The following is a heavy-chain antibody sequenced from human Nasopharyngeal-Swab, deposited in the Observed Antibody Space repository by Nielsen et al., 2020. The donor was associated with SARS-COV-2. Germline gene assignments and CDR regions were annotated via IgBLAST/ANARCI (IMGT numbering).Heavy chain of an antibody. CDR2: IYSGGSST. D-gene: IGHD2-2*01. J-gene: IGHJ6*02. Sequence: VRQAPGKGLEWVSVIYSGGSSTYYADSVKGRFTISRDNSKNTLYLQMNSLRAEDTAVYYCAKGRGIVVVPAAGDGMDVWGRGTTVTVSS. V-gene: IGHV3-23*03. CDR3: AKGRGIVVVPAAGDGMDV.